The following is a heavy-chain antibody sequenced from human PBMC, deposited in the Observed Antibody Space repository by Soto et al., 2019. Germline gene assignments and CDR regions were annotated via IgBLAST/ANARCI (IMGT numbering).Heavy chain of an antibody. J-gene: IGHJ6*02. CDR1: GGTFRSYA. D-gene: IGHD6-13*01. CDR3: AREPGLIAAAGLYYYYGMDV. V-gene: IGHV1-69*10. Sequence: ASVKVSCKASGGTFRSYAISWVRQAPGQGLEWMGGIIPILGIANYAQKFQGRVTITAVKSTSTAYMELSSLRSEDTAVYYCAREPGLIAAAGLYYYYGMDVWGQGTTVTVSS. CDR2: IIPILGIA.